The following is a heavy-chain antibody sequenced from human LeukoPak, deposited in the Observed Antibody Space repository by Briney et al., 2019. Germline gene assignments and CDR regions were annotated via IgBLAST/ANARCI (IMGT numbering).Heavy chain of an antibody. CDR2: ISGSGGST. J-gene: IGHJ5*02. CDR3: ARARVGAPDWFDP. V-gene: IGHV3-23*01. CDR1: GFTFSSYA. D-gene: IGHD1-26*01. Sequence: PGGSLRLSCAASGFTFSSYAMSWVRQALGKGLEWVSAISGSGGSTYYADSVKGRFTISIDNAKNSLYLQMNSLRAEDTAVYYCARARVGAPDWFDPWGQGTLVTVSS.